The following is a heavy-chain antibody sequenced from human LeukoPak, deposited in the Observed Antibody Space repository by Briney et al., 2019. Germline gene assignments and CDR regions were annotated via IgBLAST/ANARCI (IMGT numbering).Heavy chain of an antibody. D-gene: IGHD6-13*01. CDR1: GGSVNIQY. CDR3: ARLLRIAAAGAYSYHSFDV. Sequence: SETLSLTCTASGGSVNIQYWSWIRQPPGKGLEWIGFVSYSGASEYNPSLKSRVTISVDTSNNQFSLKLTSVTAVDTAVYYCARLLRIAAAGAYSYHSFDVWGHGTTVTVSS. J-gene: IGHJ6*02. V-gene: IGHV4-59*02. CDR2: VSYSGAS.